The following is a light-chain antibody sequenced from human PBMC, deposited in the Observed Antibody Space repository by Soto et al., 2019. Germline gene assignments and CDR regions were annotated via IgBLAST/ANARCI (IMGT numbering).Light chain of an antibody. J-gene: IGLJ1*01. CDR1: SSDIGAYDY. CDR2: EVN. Sequence: QSALTQPASLSGSPGQSITISCTGTSSDIGAYDYVSWFQQHPGKAPKLMISEVNNRPSGVSNRFSGSKSGNTAYLTISGLQVEDEAGYFCFSFTTTTTHVLGTGKKVTV. V-gene: IGLV2-14*01. CDR3: FSFTTTTTHV.